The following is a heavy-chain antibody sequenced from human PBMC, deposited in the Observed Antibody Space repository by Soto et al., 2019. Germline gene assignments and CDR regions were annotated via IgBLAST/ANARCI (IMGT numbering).Heavy chain of an antibody. Sequence: QVQLQESGPGLVKPSQTLSLTCTVSGGSISSGGYYWSWIRQHPGKGLEWIGYIYYSGSTYYNPSLKSRVTISVDTSKNQFSLKLSSVIAADTAVYYCARSGSPREGYGMDVWGQGTTVTVSS. CDR1: GGSISSGGYY. CDR3: ARSGSPREGYGMDV. D-gene: IGHD2-15*01. V-gene: IGHV4-31*03. CDR2: IYYSGST. J-gene: IGHJ6*02.